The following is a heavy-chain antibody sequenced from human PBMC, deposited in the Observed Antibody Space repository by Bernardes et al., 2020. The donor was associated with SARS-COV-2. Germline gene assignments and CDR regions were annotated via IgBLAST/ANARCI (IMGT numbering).Heavy chain of an antibody. CDR3: VLNPNWFDP. CDR1: GYRFTDYW. CDR2: IYPGDSDT. J-gene: IGHJ5*02. Sequence: GESLKISCRGSGYRFTDYWIGWVRQVPGKGLEYMGIIYPGDSDTKYNPSFQGQVTISADKSISTAYLQWSNLKASDTAMYYCVLNPNWFDPWGQGTLVTVSS. V-gene: IGHV5-51*01.